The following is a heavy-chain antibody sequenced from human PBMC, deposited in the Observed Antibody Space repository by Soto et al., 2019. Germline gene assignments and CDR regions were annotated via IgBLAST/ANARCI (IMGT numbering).Heavy chain of an antibody. D-gene: IGHD6-19*01. V-gene: IGHV3-30-3*01. CDR3: ARDKSPYRSGWHNRHFDY. CDR1: GFTFSTYA. J-gene: IGHJ4*02. CDR2: ISYDGSNK. Sequence: QVQLVESGGGVVQPGRSLRLSCAASGFTFSTYAMHWVRQAPGKGLEWVAVISYDGSNKYYADSVKGRFTISRDNSKNTLYLQQNRLRAEDAAVYYCARDKSPYRSGWHNRHFDYWGQGTLVTVSS.